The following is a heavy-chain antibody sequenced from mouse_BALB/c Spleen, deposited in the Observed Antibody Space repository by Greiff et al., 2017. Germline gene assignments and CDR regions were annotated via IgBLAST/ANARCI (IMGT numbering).Heavy chain of an antibody. V-gene: IGHV3-2*02. Sequence: EVQLQESGPGLVKPSQSLSLTCTVTGYSITSDYAWNWIRQFPGNKLEWMGYISYSGSTSYNPSLKSRISITRDTSKNQFFLQLNSVTTEDTATYYCARSRVGFAYWGQGTLVTVSA. D-gene: IGHD1-1*02. J-gene: IGHJ3*01. CDR1: GYSITSDYA. CDR3: ARSRVGFAY. CDR2: ISYSGST.